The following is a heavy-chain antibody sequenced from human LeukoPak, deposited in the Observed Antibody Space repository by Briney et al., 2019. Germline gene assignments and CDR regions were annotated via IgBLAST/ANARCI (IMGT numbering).Heavy chain of an antibody. CDR2: IIPIIGTA. D-gene: IGHD3-22*01. J-gene: IGHJ3*02. CDR1: GGTFSSYA. CDR3: ARGGPAPHRITLIVVASSTDAFDI. Sequence: GASVKVSCKASGGTFSSYAISWVRQAPGQGLEWMGGIIPIIGTANYAQKFQGRVTMTTDTSTSTAYMELRSLRSDDTAVYYCARGGPAPHRITLIVVASSTDAFDIWGQGTMVTVSS. V-gene: IGHV1-69*05.